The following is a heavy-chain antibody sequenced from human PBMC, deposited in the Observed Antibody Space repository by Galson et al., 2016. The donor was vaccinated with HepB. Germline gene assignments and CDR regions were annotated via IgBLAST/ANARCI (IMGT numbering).Heavy chain of an antibody. CDR1: GFTFSDYY. CDR2: IIGSGSTI. V-gene: IGHV3-11*01. D-gene: IGHD1-26*01. Sequence: SLRLSCAASGFTFSDYYMSWIRQAPGKGLEWISYIIGSGSTIYYADSVKGRFTISRDNAKNSLYLQMTSLRAEDTAVYYCARGAGELLDYGMDVWGQGTTVTVSS. CDR3: ARGAGELLDYGMDV. J-gene: IGHJ6*02.